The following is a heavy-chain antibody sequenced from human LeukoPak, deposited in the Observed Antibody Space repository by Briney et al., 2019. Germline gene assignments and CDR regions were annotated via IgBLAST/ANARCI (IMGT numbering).Heavy chain of an antibody. CDR1: GGSISSYY. CDR3: ARVELHCSSTSCYPNWFDP. D-gene: IGHD2-2*01. J-gene: IGHJ5*02. CDR2: IYTSGST. Sequence: PSETLSLTCTVSGGSISSYYWSWIRQPPGKGLEWIGYIYTSGSTNYNPSLKSRVTISVDTSKNQFSLKLSSVTAADTAVYYCARVELHCSSTSCYPNWFDPWGQGTLVTVSS. V-gene: IGHV4-4*09.